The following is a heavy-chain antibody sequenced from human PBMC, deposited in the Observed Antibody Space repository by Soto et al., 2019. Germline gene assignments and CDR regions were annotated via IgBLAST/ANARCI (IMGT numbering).Heavy chain of an antibody. CDR2: ISYDGSNK. CDR1: GFTFSSYG. V-gene: IGHV3-30*18. CDR3: AKDLVAASY. D-gene: IGHD2-15*01. Sequence: TGGSLRLSCAASGFTFSSYGMHWVRQAPGKGLERVAVISYDGSNKYYADSVKGRFTISRDNSKNTLYLQMNSLRAEDTAVYYCAKDLVAASYWGQGTLVTVSS. J-gene: IGHJ4*02.